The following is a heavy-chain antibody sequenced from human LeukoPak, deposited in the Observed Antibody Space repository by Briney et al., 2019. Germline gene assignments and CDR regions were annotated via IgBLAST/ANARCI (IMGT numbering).Heavy chain of an antibody. J-gene: IGHJ4*02. V-gene: IGHV3-48*03. CDR3: ASGQDYSFDY. CDR2: ISSSGSTI. Sequence: PGGSLRLSCAASGFTFSSYDMNWVRQAPGKGLEGVSYISSSGSTIYYAGSVKGRFTISRDNAKNSLYLQMNSLRAEDTAVYYCASGQDYSFDYWGQGTLVTVSS. D-gene: IGHD3-10*01. CDR1: GFTFSSYD.